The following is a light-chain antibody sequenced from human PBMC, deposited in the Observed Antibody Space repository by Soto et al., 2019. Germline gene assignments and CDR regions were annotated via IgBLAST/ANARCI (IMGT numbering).Light chain of an antibody. CDR1: QSISSS. CDR2: LTS. Sequence: DLQMTQSPSSLSASVGDRVTITCRASQSISSSLNWYQQKPGKAPKLLIYLTSTLHSGVPSRFSGSGSGTDFTLTISSLQPEDFATYYCQQSYSTPYTFGQGTKLEIK. V-gene: IGKV1-39*01. CDR3: QQSYSTPYT. J-gene: IGKJ2*01.